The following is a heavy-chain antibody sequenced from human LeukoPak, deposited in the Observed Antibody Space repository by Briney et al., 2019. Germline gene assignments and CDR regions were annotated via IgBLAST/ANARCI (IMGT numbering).Heavy chain of an antibody. J-gene: IGHJ6*02. CDR1: GFTFSSYE. Sequence: PGGSLRLSCAASGFTFSSYEMNWVRQAPGKGLEWVSYISSSGSTIYYADSVKGRFTISRDNAKNSLYLQMNSLRAEDTAVYYCARDWSGGSSPYYYYYGMDVWGQGTTVTVSS. CDR2: ISSSGSTI. D-gene: IGHD5-18*01. V-gene: IGHV3-48*03. CDR3: ARDWSGGSSPYYYYYGMDV.